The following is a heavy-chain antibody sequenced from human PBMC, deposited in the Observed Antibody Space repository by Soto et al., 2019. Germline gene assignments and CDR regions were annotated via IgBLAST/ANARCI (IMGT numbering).Heavy chain of an antibody. J-gene: IGHJ4*02. D-gene: IGHD1-26*01. CDR2: ISYDGSNK. CDR3: AKEPTEWEPYVFDY. V-gene: IGHV3-30*18. Sequence: GGSLRLSCAASGSTFSSYGMHWVRQAPGKGLEWVAVISYDGSNKYYADSVKGRFTISRDNSKNTLYLQMNSLRAEDTAVYYCAKEPTEWEPYVFDYWGQGTLVTVSS. CDR1: GSTFSSYG.